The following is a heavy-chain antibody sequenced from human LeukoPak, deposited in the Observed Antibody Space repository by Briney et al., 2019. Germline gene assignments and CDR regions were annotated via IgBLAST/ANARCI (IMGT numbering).Heavy chain of an antibody. Sequence: PSETLSLTCAVSGDSISCHNYYWDWIRQPPGKGLEWIGTVYYTGNTYYNPSLKSRVAISVDTSKNQFSLQLTSMTAADTAVYYCARLRAMAGHRGGFDFWGRGTMVTVSS. D-gene: IGHD6-19*01. V-gene: IGHV4-39*01. J-gene: IGHJ3*01. CDR1: GDSISCHNYY. CDR2: VYYTGNT. CDR3: ARLRAMAGHRGGFDF.